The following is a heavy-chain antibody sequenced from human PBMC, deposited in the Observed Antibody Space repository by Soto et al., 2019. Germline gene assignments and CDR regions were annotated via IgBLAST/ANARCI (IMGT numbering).Heavy chain of an antibody. CDR1: GDSINSGYY. V-gene: IGHV4-38-2*01. J-gene: IGHJ5*02. CDR3: ARNKTTIVGATKYNLFDP. D-gene: IGHD1-26*01. CDR2: IYNSVST. Sequence: SETLSLTCAVSGDSINSGYYWGWIRQPPGKRLEWIGSIYNSVSTHYNPSLKSRVSISIDTSKNQFSLRLTSVTAADTAMYYCARNKTTIVGATKYNLFDPWGQGTLVTVSS.